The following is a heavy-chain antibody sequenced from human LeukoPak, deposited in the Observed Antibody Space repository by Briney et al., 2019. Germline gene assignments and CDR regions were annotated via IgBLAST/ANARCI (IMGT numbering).Heavy chain of an antibody. CDR3: ARDGGDYHFDL. CDR2: IYYRGNT. CDR1: GGSISSSSYY. J-gene: IGHJ4*02. D-gene: IGHD2-21*01. V-gene: IGHV4-39*02. Sequence: PSETLSLTCTVSGGSISSSSYYWGWIRQPPGKGLEWIGNIYYRGNTYYSPSLKSRVTISVDTSKNQFFLKLSSVTAADTAVYYCARDGGDYHFDLWGQGTVVTVSS.